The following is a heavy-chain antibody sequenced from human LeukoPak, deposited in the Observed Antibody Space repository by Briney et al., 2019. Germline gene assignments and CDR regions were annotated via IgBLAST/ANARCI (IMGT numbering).Heavy chain of an antibody. V-gene: IGHV1-69*02. CDR3: ARAPGISQAADY. J-gene: IGHJ4*02. CDR2: IIPILGIA. Sequence: SVKVSCKASGGTFISYTISWVRQAPGQGLEWMGRIIPILGIANYAQKFQGRGTISADKSTSTAYMELSSLRSEDTAVYYCARAPGISQAADYWGQGTLVTVSS. CDR1: GGTFISYT. D-gene: IGHD2-15*01.